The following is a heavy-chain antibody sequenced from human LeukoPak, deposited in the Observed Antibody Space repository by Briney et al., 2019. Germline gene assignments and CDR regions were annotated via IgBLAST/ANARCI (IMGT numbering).Heavy chain of an antibody. CDR2: ISYDGSNK. CDR3: ARAGFTFGGVNWFDP. D-gene: IGHD3-16*01. V-gene: IGHV3-30*04. Sequence: PGRSLRLSCAASGFTFSSYAMHWVRQAPGKGLEWVAVISYDGSNKYYADSVKGRFTISRDNSKNTLYLQMNSLRAEDTAVYYCARAGFTFGGVNWFDPWGQGTLVTVSS. CDR1: GFTFSSYA. J-gene: IGHJ5*02.